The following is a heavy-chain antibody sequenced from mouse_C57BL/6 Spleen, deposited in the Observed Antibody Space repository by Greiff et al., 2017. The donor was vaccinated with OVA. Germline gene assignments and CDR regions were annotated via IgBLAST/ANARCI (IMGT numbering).Heavy chain of an antibody. Sequence: VQLQQSGPGLVPPSQSLSITCPVSGFSLTSYGVHWVRPSPSKGLEWLGVIWSGGSTDYNAAFISRLSISKDNSKSQVFFKMNSLQADDTAIYYCATLDGPYAMDYWGQGTSVTVSA. CDR2: IWSGGST. V-gene: IGHV2-2*01. J-gene: IGHJ4*01. CDR1: GFSLTSYG. CDR3: ATLDGPYAMDY. D-gene: IGHD2-3*01.